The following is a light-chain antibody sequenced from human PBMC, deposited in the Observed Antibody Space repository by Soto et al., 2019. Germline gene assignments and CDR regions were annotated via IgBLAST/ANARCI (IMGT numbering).Light chain of an antibody. J-gene: IGKJ1*01. V-gene: IGKV3-15*01. CDR2: GAS. Sequence: EIVMTQSPATLSVSPGERATLSCRASQSVSSNLAWYQQKPGQAPRLLIYGASTRATGIPARFSGSGSGTEFTLTISSLQSEDFAVYYCQQYNSWPRTFGQGTRVVIK. CDR3: QQYNSWPRT. CDR1: QSVSSN.